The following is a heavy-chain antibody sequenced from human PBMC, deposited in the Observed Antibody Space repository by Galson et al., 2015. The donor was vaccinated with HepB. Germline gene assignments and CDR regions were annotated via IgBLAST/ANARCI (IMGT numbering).Heavy chain of an antibody. D-gene: IGHD6-19*01. Sequence: SLRLSCAASGFTFSSYAMHWVRQAPGKGLEWVAVISYDGSNKYYADSVKGRFTISSDNSKNTLYLQMNSLRAEDTAVYYCAREGSSGRGAYRAFDIWGQGTMVTVSS. CDR3: AREGSSGRGAYRAFDI. J-gene: IGHJ3*02. V-gene: IGHV3-30*04. CDR1: GFTFSSYA. CDR2: ISYDGSNK.